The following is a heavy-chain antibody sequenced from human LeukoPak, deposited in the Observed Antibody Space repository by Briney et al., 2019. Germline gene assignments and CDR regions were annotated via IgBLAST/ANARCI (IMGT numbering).Heavy chain of an antibody. CDR2: IYSGGST. D-gene: IGHD3-10*01. J-gene: IGHJ5*02. Sequence: PGGSLRLSCAASGFTFSSYGMHWVRQAPGKGLEWVAVIYSGGSTYYADSVKGRFTISRDNSKNTLYLQMNSLRAEDTAVYYCAKDGIETTLWFGEIGGHWFDPWGQGTLVTVSS. V-gene: IGHV3-NL1*01. CDR3: AKDGIETTLWFGEIGGHWFDP. CDR1: GFTFSSYG.